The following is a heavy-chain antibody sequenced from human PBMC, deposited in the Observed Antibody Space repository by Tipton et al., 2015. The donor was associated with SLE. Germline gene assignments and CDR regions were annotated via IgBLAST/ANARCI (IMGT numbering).Heavy chain of an antibody. V-gene: IGHV4-59*01. J-gene: IGHJ3*02. CDR2: IYYTGSA. CDR3: ASDGVWNPI. CDR1: GGSIINNY. D-gene: IGHD1-1*01. Sequence: TLSLTCNVSGGSIINNYWAWIRQPPGKGLEWIGYIYYTGSASYSPSLNSRVSMSVDTSRNQFSLRLSSVTAADTAVYYCASDGVWNPIWGQGTMVTVSS.